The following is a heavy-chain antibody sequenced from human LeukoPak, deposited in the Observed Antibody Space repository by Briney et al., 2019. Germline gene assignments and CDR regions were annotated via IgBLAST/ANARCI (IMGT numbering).Heavy chain of an antibody. D-gene: IGHD1-26*01. CDR1: GGTFSSYA. CDR3: AGRGSGSYYFFQH. V-gene: IGHV1-69*01. CDR2: VIPIFGTA. Sequence: ASVTVSCKASGGTFSSYAISWVRQAPGQGLEWMGGVIPIFGTANYAQKFQGRVTITADESTSTAYMELSSLRSEDTAVYYCAGRGSGSYYFFQHWGQGTLVTVSS. J-gene: IGHJ1*01.